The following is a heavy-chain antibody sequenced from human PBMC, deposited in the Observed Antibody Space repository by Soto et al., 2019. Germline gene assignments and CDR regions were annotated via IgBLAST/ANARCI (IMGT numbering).Heavy chain of an antibody. J-gene: IGHJ6*02. CDR2: ISYDGSNK. Sequence: VQLVASGGGVVQPGRSLRLSCAASGFTFSSYGMHWVRQAPGKGLEWVAVISYDGSNKYYADSVKGRFTISRDNSKNTLYLQMNSLRAEDTAVYYCAKDRSYRYYYYGMDVWGQGTTVTVSS. CDR3: AKDRSYRYYYYGMDV. CDR1: GFTFSSYG. D-gene: IGHD1-26*01. V-gene: IGHV3-30*18.